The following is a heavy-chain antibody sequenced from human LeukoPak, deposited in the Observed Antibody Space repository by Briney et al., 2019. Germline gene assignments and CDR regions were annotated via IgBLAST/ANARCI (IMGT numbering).Heavy chain of an antibody. CDR1: GFTFSTYW. CDR2: IKSKTDGGTT. J-gene: IGHJ4*02. Sequence: GGSLRLSCAASGFTFSTYWMHWVRQAPGKGLEWVGRIKSKTDGGTTDYAAPVKGRFTISRDDSKNTLYLQMNSLKTEDTAVYYCTTTSSSWYTYYFDYWGQGTLVTVSS. CDR3: TTTSSSWYTYYFDY. D-gene: IGHD6-13*01. V-gene: IGHV3-15*01.